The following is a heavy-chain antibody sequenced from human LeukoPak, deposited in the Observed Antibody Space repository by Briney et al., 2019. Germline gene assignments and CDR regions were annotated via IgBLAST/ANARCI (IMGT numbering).Heavy chain of an antibody. CDR2: IYYHEST. V-gene: IGHV4-39*01. J-gene: IGHJ4*02. CDR1: GGSISSSSDY. D-gene: IGHD1-1*01. Sequence: SETLSLTCTVSGGSISSSSDYWGWIRQAPGKGLEWIGSIYYHESTYYNSSLKSRVTISVDTSKSQFSLKLNSVTAADTAVYFCARRTYSAAYWKHFDYWGQGTLVTASS. CDR3: ARRTYSAAYWKHFDY.